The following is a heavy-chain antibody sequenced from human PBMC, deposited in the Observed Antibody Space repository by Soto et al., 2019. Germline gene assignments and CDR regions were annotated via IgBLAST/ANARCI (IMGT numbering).Heavy chain of an antibody. V-gene: IGHV3-30*18. CDR3: AKDASGKWGMGMDV. Sequence: GGSLRLSCAASGFTFSSYGMHWVRQAPGKGLEWVAVISYDGSNKYYADSVKGRFTISRDNSKNTLHLQMNSLRAEDTAVYYCAKDASGKWGMGMDVWGQGTTVTV. D-gene: IGHD2-8*01. J-gene: IGHJ6*02. CDR2: ISYDGSNK. CDR1: GFTFSSYG.